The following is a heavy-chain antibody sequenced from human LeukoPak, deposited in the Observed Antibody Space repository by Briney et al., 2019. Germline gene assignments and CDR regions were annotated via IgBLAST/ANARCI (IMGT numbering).Heavy chain of an antibody. J-gene: IGHJ5*02. Sequence: SETLSLTCTVSGGSISSSSYYWGWIRQPPGKGLEWIGSIYYSGSTYYNSSLKSRVTISVDTSKNQFSLKLSSVTAADAAVYYCARHQNVVVPAALDPWGQGTLVTVSS. CDR1: GGSISSSSYY. D-gene: IGHD2-2*01. CDR3: ARHQNVVVPAALDP. V-gene: IGHV4-39*01. CDR2: IYYSGST.